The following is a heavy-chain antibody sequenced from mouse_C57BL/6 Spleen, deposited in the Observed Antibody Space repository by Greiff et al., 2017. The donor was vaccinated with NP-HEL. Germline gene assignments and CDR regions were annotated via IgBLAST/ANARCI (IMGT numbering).Heavy chain of an antibody. D-gene: IGHD1-1*01. J-gene: IGHJ3*01. CDR1: GYSITSGYY. CDR2: ISYDGSN. V-gene: IGHV3-6*01. Sequence: VQLQQSGPGLVKPSQSLSLTCSVTGYSITSGYYWNWIRQFPGNKLEWMGYISYDGSNNYNPSLKNRISITRDTSKNQFFLKLNSVTTKDTATYYCARAYYGSSYAWFAYWGQGTLVTVSA. CDR3: ARAYYGSSYAWFAY.